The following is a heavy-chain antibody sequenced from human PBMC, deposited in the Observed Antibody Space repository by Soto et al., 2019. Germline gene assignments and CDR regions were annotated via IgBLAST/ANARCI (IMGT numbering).Heavy chain of an antibody. D-gene: IGHD2-15*01. CDR3: ARDGAYCSGGSCYHNWFDP. Sequence: QVQLVQSGAEVKKPGSSVKVSCKASGGTFSSYAISWVRQAPGQGLEWMGGIIPIFGTANYAQKFQGRVKITADESTSTADMELSSLRSEDTAVYYCARDGAYCSGGSCYHNWFDPWGQGTLVTVSS. V-gene: IGHV1-69*12. J-gene: IGHJ5*02. CDR2: IIPIFGTA. CDR1: GGTFSSYA.